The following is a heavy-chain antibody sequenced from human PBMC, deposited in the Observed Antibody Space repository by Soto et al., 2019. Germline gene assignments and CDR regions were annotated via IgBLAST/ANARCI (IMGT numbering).Heavy chain of an antibody. CDR1: GGSISSRNYY. Sequence: LQLLESCPGLVKPSETLSLTCTVSGGSISSRNYYWAWVRQTRGKGLEWIGNIYYSGDTYYRPSLRGRVTVSVDTSKNQFSPNLSPLTSADTAMYYCASLQVPGNFDYWGQGNLVSVSS. CDR2: IYYSGDT. J-gene: IGHJ4*02. V-gene: IGHV4-39*01. CDR3: ASLQVPGNFDY. D-gene: IGHD6-13*01.